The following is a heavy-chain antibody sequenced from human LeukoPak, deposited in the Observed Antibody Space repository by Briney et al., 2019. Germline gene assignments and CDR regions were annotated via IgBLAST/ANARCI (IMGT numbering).Heavy chain of an antibody. CDR1: GGSFSGYY. Sequence: SETLSLTCAVYGGSFSGYYWSWLRQPPGKGLEWIGEINHSGSTNYNPSLKSRVTISVDTSKNQFSLKLSSVTAADTAVYYCARGGRPENMDDILTGCYNDYWGQGTLVTVSS. CDR3: ARGGRPENMDDILTGCYNDY. CDR2: INHSGST. V-gene: IGHV4-34*01. J-gene: IGHJ4*02. D-gene: IGHD3-9*01.